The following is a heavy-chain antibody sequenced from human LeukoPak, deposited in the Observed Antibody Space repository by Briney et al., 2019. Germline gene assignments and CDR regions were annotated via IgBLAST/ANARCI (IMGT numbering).Heavy chain of an antibody. V-gene: IGHV4-4*07. Sequence: SETLSLTCTVSGGSISSYYWSWIRQPAGKGLEWIGRIYTSGSTNYNPSLKSRVTMSVDTSKNQFSLKLSSATATDTAVYYCARTGYSSSWYYFDYWGQGTLVTVSS. CDR1: GGSISSYY. CDR2: IYTSGST. CDR3: ARTGYSSSWYYFDY. D-gene: IGHD6-13*01. J-gene: IGHJ4*02.